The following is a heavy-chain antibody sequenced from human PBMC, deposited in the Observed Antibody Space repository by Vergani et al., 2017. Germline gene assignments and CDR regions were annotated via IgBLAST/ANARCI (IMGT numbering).Heavy chain of an antibody. J-gene: IGHJ3*02. D-gene: IGHD3-16*01. CDR2: IWFDGSKK. CDR3: VKDRGHHRGGYGGPFEI. Sequence: QLVESGGGVVQPGRSLRLSCAVSGFIFRRSVIHWVRPAPGKGLEWVAFIWFDGSKKYYGDSVKGRFTISRDNSRNTAFLQMDNLRFDDTAVYYCVKDRGHHRGGYGGPFEIWGQGTLVTVSS. CDR1: GFIFRRSV. V-gene: IGHV3-30*02.